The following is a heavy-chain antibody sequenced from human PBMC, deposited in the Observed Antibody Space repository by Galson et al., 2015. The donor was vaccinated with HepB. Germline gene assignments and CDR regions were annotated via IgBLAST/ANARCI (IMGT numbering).Heavy chain of an antibody. Sequence: SLRLSCAASGFTFSSYAMSWVRQAPGKGLEWVSAISGSGGSTYYADSVKGRFTISRDNSKNTLYLQLKSLRAEDTAVYYCATFLYYDSSGYYPYYYYYGMDVWGQGTTVTVSS. CDR3: ATFLYYDSSGYYPYYYYYGMDV. V-gene: IGHV3-23*01. D-gene: IGHD3-22*01. J-gene: IGHJ6*02. CDR1: GFTFSSYA. CDR2: ISGSGGST.